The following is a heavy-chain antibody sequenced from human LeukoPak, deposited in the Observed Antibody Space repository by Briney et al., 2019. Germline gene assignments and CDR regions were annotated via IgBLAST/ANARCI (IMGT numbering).Heavy chain of an antibody. CDR3: ARESRITIFGVVQDAFDI. V-gene: IGHV4-30-4*01. J-gene: IGHJ3*02. CDR2: IYYSGST. Sequence: SETLFLTCTVSGGSISSGDYYWSWIRQPPGKGLEWIGYIYYSGSTYYNPSLKSRVTISVDTSKNQFSLKLSSVTAADTAVYYCARESRITIFGVVQDAFDIWGQGTMVTVSS. CDR1: GGSISSGDYY. D-gene: IGHD3-3*01.